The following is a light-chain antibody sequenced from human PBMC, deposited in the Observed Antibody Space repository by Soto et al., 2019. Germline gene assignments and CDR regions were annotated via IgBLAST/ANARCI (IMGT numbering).Light chain of an antibody. J-gene: IGKJ4*01. CDR1: QSVSGY. CDR2: DAS. V-gene: IGKV3-11*01. Sequence: EIVLTQTPATLSLSPGNRATLSCRASQSVSGYLAWYQQKPGQAPRLLIYDASNRATRIPARFSGSGSGTDFTLTITIPEPEDFAVYYCQQRSNWPSTFGGGTKVEI. CDR3: QQRSNWPST.